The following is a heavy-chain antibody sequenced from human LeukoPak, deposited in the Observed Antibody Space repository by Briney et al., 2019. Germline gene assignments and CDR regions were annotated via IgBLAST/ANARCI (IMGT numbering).Heavy chain of an antibody. CDR2: ISAYNGNT. Sequence: ASVKVSCKAYGYTFTSYGISWVRQAPGQGLEWMGWISAYNGNTNYAQKLQGRVTMTTDTSTSTAYMELRSLRSDDTAVYYCARVVANYYYYYMDVWGKGTTVTVSS. CDR3: ARVVANYYYYYMDV. D-gene: IGHD2-15*01. J-gene: IGHJ6*03. CDR1: GYTFTSYG. V-gene: IGHV1-18*01.